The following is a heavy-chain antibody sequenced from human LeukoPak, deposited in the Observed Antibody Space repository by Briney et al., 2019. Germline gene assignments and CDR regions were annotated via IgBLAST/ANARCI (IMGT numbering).Heavy chain of an antibody. Sequence: GGSLRLSCAASGFTFRNAWMGWVRQAPGKGLEWVGRIKSKTDGGTTEYASPVKGRFTISRDDSKNTLYLQMNRLKTEDTAVYFCTTGVLPPYFMEVAATVYWGQGTLVTVSS. CDR2: IKSKTDGGTT. V-gene: IGHV3-15*01. CDR1: GFTFRNAW. J-gene: IGHJ4*02. CDR3: TTGVLPPYFMEVAATVY. D-gene: IGHD6-19*01.